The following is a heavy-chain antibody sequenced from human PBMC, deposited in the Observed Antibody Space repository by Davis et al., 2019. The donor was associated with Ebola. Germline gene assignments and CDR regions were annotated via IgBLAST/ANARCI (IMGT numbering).Heavy chain of an antibody. CDR3: ARGYCSGGSCYDDYYGMDV. J-gene: IGHJ6*02. V-gene: IGHV1-8*01. Sequence: ASVKVSCKASGYTFTSYDINWVRQATGQGLEWMGWMNPNSGNTGYAQKFQGRVTMTRNTSISTAYMELSSLRSEDTAVYYCARGYCSGGSCYDDYYGMDVWGQGTTVTVSS. D-gene: IGHD2-15*01. CDR1: GYTFTSYD. CDR2: MNPNSGNT.